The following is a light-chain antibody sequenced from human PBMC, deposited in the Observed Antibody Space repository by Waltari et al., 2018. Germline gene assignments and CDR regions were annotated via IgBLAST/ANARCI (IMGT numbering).Light chain of an antibody. CDR3: QSYDDRSAV. CDR1: SGSIATKY. CDR2: EDN. Sequence: NFMLTQPHSVSESPGKTVTIPCTRSSGSIATKYVQWYQQRPGSAPTTVIYEDNQRPSGVPDRFSGSIDSSSNSASLTISGLKPEDEADYYCQSYDDRSAVFGGGTKLTVL. J-gene: IGLJ2*01. V-gene: IGLV6-57*04.